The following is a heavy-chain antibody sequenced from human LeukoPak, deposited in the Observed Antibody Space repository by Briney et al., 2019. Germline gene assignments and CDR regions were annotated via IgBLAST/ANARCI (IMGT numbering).Heavy chain of an antibody. J-gene: IGHJ4*02. CDR1: GYTFTSYA. D-gene: IGHD2-21*02. V-gene: IGHV1-18*01. CDR3: ARSPRGDSLDY. Sequence: GASVKVSCKASGYTFTSYAMHWVRQAPGQRLEWMGWISAYNGNTNYAQKLQGRVTMTTDTSTSTAYMELRSLRSDDTAVYYCARSPRGDSLDYWGQGTLVTVSS. CDR2: ISAYNGNT.